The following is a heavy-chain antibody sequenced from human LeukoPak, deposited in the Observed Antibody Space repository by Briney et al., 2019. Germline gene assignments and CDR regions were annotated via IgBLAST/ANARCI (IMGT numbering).Heavy chain of an antibody. V-gene: IGHV4-59*01. J-gene: IGHJ4*02. D-gene: IGHD3-10*01. CDR1: GDSISSDY. CDR2: ISYSGST. CDR3: TRVQLLWLQYYFDF. Sequence: PSETLSLTWTVSGDSISSDYRSWIRQPPGQGLEWIGYISYSGSTDYNPSLKSRVTMSLDTSENQFSLKLSSVTAADTAVYYCTRVQLLWLQYYFDFWGQGTLVTVSS.